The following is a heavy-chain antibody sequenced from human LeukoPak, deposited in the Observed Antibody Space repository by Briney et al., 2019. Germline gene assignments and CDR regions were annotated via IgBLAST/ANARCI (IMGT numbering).Heavy chain of an antibody. CDR2: ITLDGSDS. D-gene: IGHD1-1*01. CDR1: GFPFSSYW. V-gene: IGHV3-7*04. J-gene: IGHJ4*02. CDR3: TTENWYVFEN. Sequence: GGSLRLSCAASGFPFSSYWMAWVRQPPGKGLEWVATITLDGSDSYYVDSVKGRFTVSRNNAKNSLYLQMNSLRAEDTAVFYCTTENWYVFENWGQGSLVTVSS.